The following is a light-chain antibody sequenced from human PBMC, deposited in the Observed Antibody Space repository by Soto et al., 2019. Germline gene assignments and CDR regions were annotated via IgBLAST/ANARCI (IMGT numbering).Light chain of an antibody. J-gene: IGLJ1*01. CDR2: DVS. CDR1: SSDVGGYNY. V-gene: IGLV2-14*01. CDR3: SAYTSSSTLVV. Sequence: QSALTQPASVSGSPGQSITISCTGTSSDVGGYNYVSWYQQHPGKAPKLMIYDVSNRPSGVSNRFSGSKSGNTASLTISGLQAEDEADYYCSAYTSSSTLVVFGTGTRSRS.